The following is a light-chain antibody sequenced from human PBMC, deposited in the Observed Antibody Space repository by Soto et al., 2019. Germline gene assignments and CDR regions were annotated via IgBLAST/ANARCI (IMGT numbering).Light chain of an antibody. CDR3: QHYNSYSET. CDR1: QYTNGRY. CDR2: GES. J-gene: IGKJ1*01. Sequence: DIVVMQAPDNLSLSTGASATLSCRGSQYTNGRYVAWYQQKPGQAPRLLIYGESSRATGITDRFSGAESGTEFTLTIRSLQPDDFATYYCQHYNSYSETLGHGTKVDIK. V-gene: IGKV3-20*01.